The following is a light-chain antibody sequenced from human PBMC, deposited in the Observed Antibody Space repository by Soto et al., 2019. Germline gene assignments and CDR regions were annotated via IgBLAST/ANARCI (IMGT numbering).Light chain of an antibody. J-gene: IGKJ1*01. Sequence: DIQMTQSPSTLSGSVGDRVTITCRASQSISSYLNWYQQKPGKAPKXLIYTTSSLQSGVPSRFSGSGSGTDLTITISSLQPEDGETYYCQQAYSFPRTFGQGTKVDIK. V-gene: IGKV1-39*01. CDR2: TTS. CDR1: QSISSY. CDR3: QQAYSFPRT.